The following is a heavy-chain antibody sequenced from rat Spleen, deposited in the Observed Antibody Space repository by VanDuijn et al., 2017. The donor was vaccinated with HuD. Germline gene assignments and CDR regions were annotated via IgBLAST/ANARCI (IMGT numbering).Heavy chain of an antibody. CDR3: ARRGYSSYIPYWYFDF. Sequence: EVQLVESGGGLVQPGRSLKLSCAASGFTFSDYNMAWVRQAPKKGLEWVATISYDGSSTYYRDSVKGRFTISRDNAKSTLYLQMDSLRSEDTATYYCARRGYSSYIPYWYFDFWGPGTMVTVSS. CDR2: ISYDGSST. J-gene: IGHJ1*01. V-gene: IGHV5-7*01. CDR1: GFTFSDYN. D-gene: IGHD1-2*01.